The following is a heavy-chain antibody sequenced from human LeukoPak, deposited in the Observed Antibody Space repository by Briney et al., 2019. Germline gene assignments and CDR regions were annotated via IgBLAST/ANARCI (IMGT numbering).Heavy chain of an antibody. CDR3: ASMGSYSFDY. J-gene: IGHJ4*02. CDR1: GYTFTNYA. Sequence: GASVKVSCETSGYTFTNYAINWVRQAPGQGLEFMGWINTGTGNPTYAQDFKGRFVFSLDTSVSTAYLQISILKPEDTAVYYCASMGSYSFDYWGQGTLVTVSS. CDR2: INTGTGNP. D-gene: IGHD2-21*01. V-gene: IGHV7-4-1*02.